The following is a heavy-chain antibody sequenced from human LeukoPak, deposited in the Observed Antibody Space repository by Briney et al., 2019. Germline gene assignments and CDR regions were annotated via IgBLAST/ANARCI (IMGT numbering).Heavy chain of an antibody. CDR1: GFTFSSYE. J-gene: IGHJ4*02. D-gene: IGHD2-2*01. CDR2: IKSKTDGGTT. Sequence: GGSLRLSCAASGFTFSSYEMNWVRQAPGKGLEWVGRIKSKTDGGTTDYAAPVKGRFTISRDDSKNTLYLQMNSLKTEDTAVYYCTTENYSTSCYYFDYWGRGTLVTVSS. V-gene: IGHV3-15*01. CDR3: TTENYSTSCYYFDY.